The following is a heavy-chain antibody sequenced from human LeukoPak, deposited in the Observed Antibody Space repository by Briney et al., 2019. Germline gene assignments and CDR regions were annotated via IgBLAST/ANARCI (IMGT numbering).Heavy chain of an antibody. CDR1: GYTFTDYY. D-gene: IGHD3-16*01. Sequence: ASVKVSCKTSGYTFTDYYMHWVRQAPGQGLEWMGWIKPNSGGTNYAQKFQGRVTMTRDTSISTAYMELSRLGSGDTALYYCARGLYTTTWCDHWGQGTLVTVSS. V-gene: IGHV1-2*02. CDR2: IKPNSGGT. J-gene: IGHJ5*02. CDR3: ARGLYTTTWCDH.